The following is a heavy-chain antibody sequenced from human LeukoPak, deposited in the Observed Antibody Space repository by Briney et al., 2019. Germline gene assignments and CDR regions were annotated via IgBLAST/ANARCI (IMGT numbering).Heavy chain of an antibody. Sequence: GGSLRLSCAASGFTFNDYTMHWVRQAPGKGLEWVSLISWDGGSTYYADSVKGRFTISRDNSKNSLYLQMNSLRTEDTALYYCAKDIAPRVEWLRSIYYYGMDVWGQGTTVTVSS. V-gene: IGHV3-43*01. D-gene: IGHD5-12*01. CDR2: ISWDGGST. CDR3: AKDIAPRVEWLRSIYYYGMDV. CDR1: GFTFNDYT. J-gene: IGHJ6*02.